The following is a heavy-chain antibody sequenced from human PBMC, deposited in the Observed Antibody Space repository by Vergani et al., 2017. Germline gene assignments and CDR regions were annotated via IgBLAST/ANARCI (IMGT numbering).Heavy chain of an antibody. D-gene: IGHD2-15*01. V-gene: IGHV4-34*01. CDR3: ARRRGISLAVWGMDV. J-gene: IGHJ6*02. Sequence: QVQLQQWGAGLLKPSETLSLTCAVYGGSFSGYYWSWIRQPPGKGLEWIGEINQSGSTNYNPSLKSRVTISVDTSKNRFSLKLSSVTAADTAVYYCARRRGISLAVWGMDVWGQGTTVTVSS. CDR1: GGSFSGYY. CDR2: INQSGST.